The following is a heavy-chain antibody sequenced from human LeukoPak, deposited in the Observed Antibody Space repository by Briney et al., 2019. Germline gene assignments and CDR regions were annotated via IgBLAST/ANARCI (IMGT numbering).Heavy chain of an antibody. D-gene: IGHD3-10*01. Sequence: ASVKVSCKASGYTFTSYGISWVRQAPGQGLEWMGWISAYNGNTNYAQKLQGRVTMTTDTSTSTAYMELRSLRSDDTAVYYCARDVPESFSYGSGSSFDYWGQGTLVTVSS. CDR1: GYTFTSYG. V-gene: IGHV1-18*01. J-gene: IGHJ4*02. CDR3: ARDVPESFSYGSGSSFDY. CDR2: ISAYNGNT.